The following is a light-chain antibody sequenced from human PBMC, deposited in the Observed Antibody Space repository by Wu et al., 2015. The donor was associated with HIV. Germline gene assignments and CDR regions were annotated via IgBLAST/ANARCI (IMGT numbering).Light chain of an antibody. Sequence: EIVLTQSPGTLSLSPGEGATFSCRASQTVSSNYLAWYQQKPGQAPRLLIYGTSSRATGIPVKFTGSGSGTDFTLTISRLEPEDFAVYFCQQYSRSPWTFGQGTKVEMK. J-gene: IGKJ1*01. CDR1: QTVSSNY. CDR3: QQYSRSPWT. V-gene: IGKV3-20*01. CDR2: GTS.